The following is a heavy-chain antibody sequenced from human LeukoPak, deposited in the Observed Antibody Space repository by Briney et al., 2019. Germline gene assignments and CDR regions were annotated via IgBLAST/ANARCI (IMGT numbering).Heavy chain of an antibody. CDR1: GFTFSSYG. Sequence: GGSLRLSCAASGFTFSSYGMHWVRQAPGKGLEWVAVISYDGSNKYYADSVKGRFTISRDNSKNTLYLQMNSLRAEDTAVYYCARSRANYYYGMDVWGQGTTVTVSS. J-gene: IGHJ6*02. V-gene: IGHV3-30*03. CDR3: ARSRANYYYGMDV. CDR2: ISYDGSNK.